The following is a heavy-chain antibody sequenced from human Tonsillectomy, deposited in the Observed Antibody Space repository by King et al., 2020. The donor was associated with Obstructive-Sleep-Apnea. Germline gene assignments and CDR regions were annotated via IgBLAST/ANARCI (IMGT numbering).Heavy chain of an antibody. J-gene: IGHJ3*02. D-gene: IGHD2-15*01. CDR3: AKDVVVAASYAFDI. V-gene: IGHV3-9*01. CDR2: IRWNSGSI. CDR1: GFTFDDYD. Sequence: DVQLVESGGGLVQPGRSLRLSCAASGFTFDDYDIHWVRQAPGKGLEWVSGIRWNSGSIGYADYVKGRFTISSDNAKNSLNLQMNILRAEDTALYYCAKDVVVAASYAFDIWGQVTMVTVSS.